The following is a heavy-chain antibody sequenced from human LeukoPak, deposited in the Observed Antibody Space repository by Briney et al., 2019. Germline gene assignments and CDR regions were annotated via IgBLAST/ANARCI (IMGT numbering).Heavy chain of an antibody. V-gene: IGHV1-2*02. CDR3: ARETGRRVFYDSSGYLHF. Sequence: ASVTVSCKASGYTFTGHFMHWLRQAPGQGLEWMGWINPNSGGTYYAQKFQGRVTMTRDTSISTAYMEMSRLRSDDTAVYYCARETGRRVFYDSSGYLHFWGQGTLVAVSS. D-gene: IGHD3-22*01. CDR1: GYTFTGHF. CDR2: INPNSGGT. J-gene: IGHJ4*02.